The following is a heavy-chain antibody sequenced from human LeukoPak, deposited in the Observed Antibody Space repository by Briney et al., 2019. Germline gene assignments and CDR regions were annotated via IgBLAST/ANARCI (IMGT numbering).Heavy chain of an antibody. Sequence: SETLSLTCAVYGGSFSGYYWSWIRQPPGKGLEWIGEINHSGSTNYNPSLKSRVTISVDTSKNQFSLKLSSVTAADPAVYSCAPLYGDRDYWGQGTLVTVSS. CDR3: APLYGDRDY. CDR1: GGSFSGYY. CDR2: INHSGST. J-gene: IGHJ4*02. D-gene: IGHD4-17*01. V-gene: IGHV4-34*01.